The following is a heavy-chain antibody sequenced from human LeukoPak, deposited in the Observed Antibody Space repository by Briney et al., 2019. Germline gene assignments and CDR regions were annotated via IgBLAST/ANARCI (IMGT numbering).Heavy chain of an antibody. V-gene: IGHV3-23*01. J-gene: IGHJ4*02. Sequence: GGSLRLSCAASGFTFSSYAMSWVRQAPGKGLEWVSAISGSGGSTYYADSVKGRFTISRDNSKNTLYLQMNSLRAEDTAVYYXXXXXXXXXXPGGGDYFDYWGQGTLVTVSS. CDR3: XXXXXXXXXPGGGDYFDY. CDR2: ISGSGGST. CDR1: GFTFSSYA. D-gene: IGHD3-10*01.